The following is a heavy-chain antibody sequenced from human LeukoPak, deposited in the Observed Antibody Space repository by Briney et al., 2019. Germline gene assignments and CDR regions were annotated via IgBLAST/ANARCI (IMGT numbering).Heavy chain of an antibody. CDR3: AKVEDQWDFDY. CDR1: GFTFSHYA. D-gene: IGHD1-26*01. J-gene: IGHJ4*02. V-gene: IGHV3-30*18. Sequence: QPGGSLRLSCAASGFTFSHYAMHWVRQAPGKGLDWVALISYDGSNKYYADSVKGRFTISKDNSKNTLHLQMNSLRAEDTAVYYCAKVEDQWDFDYWGQGTLVTVSS. CDR2: ISYDGSNK.